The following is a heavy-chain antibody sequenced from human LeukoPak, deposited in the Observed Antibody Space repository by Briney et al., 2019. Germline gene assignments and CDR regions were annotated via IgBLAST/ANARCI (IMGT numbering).Heavy chain of an antibody. CDR1: GGTFSSYD. J-gene: IGHJ6*02. D-gene: IGHD3-3*01. CDR3: ARGRRRSTIFGVVIIPSGAAGMDV. CDR2: MNPNSGNT. Sequence: ASVKVSCKASGGTFSSYDINWVRQAPGQGLEWMGWMNPNSGNTGYPQKFQGRVTMTRNTSISTAYMELSSLRSEDTAVYYCARGRRRSTIFGVVIIPSGAAGMDVWGQGPTVTVSS. V-gene: IGHV1-8*02.